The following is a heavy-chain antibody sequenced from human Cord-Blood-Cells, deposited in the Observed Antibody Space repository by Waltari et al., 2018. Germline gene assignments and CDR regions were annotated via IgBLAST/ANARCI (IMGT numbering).Heavy chain of an antibody. D-gene: IGHD3-3*01. Sequence: QVQLQESGPGLVKPSETLSLTCTVSGGSISSYYWSWIRQPAGKGLEWIGRIYTSGSTNYNPSLKSRVTMSVDTSKNQFSLKLSSVTAADTAVYYCARIYYDFWSGSTCNWFDPWGQGTLVTVSS. J-gene: IGHJ5*02. CDR3: ARIYYDFWSGSTCNWFDP. CDR1: GGSISSYY. CDR2: IYTSGST. V-gene: IGHV4-4*07.